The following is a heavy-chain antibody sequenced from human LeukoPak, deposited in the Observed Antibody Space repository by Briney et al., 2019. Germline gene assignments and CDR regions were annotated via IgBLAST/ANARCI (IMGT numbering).Heavy chain of an antibody. J-gene: IGHJ5*02. Sequence: ASVKVSCKASGGTFSSYAISWVRQAPGQGLEWMGGIIPIFGTANYAQKFQGRVTITADESTSTAYMELSSLRSEDTAVYYCARPYYYYGSGSYSWFDPWGQGTLVTVSS. V-gene: IGHV1-69*13. CDR2: IIPIFGTA. CDR1: GGTFSSYA. CDR3: ARPYYYYGSGSYSWFDP. D-gene: IGHD3-10*01.